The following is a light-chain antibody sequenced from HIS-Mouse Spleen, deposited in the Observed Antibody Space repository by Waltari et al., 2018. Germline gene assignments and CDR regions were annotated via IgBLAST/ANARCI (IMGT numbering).Light chain of an antibody. J-gene: IGLJ2*01. CDR2: EDS. CDR3: YSTDSSGNHRV. Sequence: SYELTQPPSVSVSPGQTARITCSGDALPKKYAYWYQQKSGQAPLLVIFEDSKRPSGIPEGFSCSSSGNKATLTISGAQVADGGYYHFYSTDSSGNHRVFGGGTKLTVL. V-gene: IGLV3-10*01. CDR1: ALPKKY.